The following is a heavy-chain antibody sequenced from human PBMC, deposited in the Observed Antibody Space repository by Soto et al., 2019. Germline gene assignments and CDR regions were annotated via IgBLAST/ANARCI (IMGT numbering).Heavy chain of an antibody. D-gene: IGHD2-2*01. J-gene: IGHJ5*02. CDR2: ISAYNGNT. Sequence: QVQLVQSGAEVKKPGASVKVSCKASGYTFTSYGISWVRQAPGQGLEWMGWISAYNGNTNYARKLQGRVTMTTDTSTSTAYMELRSLRSDDTAVYYCARDVRYCSSTSCQNWFDPWGQGTLVTVSS. CDR1: GYTFTSYG. CDR3: ARDVRYCSSTSCQNWFDP. V-gene: IGHV1-18*01.